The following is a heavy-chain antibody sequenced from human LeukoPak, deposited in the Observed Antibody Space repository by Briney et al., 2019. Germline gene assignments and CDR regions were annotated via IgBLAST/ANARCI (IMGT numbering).Heavy chain of an antibody. CDR2: INHSGST. CDR3: ARAGPPNYYDSSGYYCDY. CDR1: GGSFSGYY. D-gene: IGHD3-22*01. V-gene: IGHV4-34*01. J-gene: IGHJ4*02. Sequence: SETLSLTCAVYGGSFSGYYWSWIRQPPGKGLERIGEINHSGSTNYNPSLKSRVTISVDTSKNQFSLKLSSVTAADTAVYYCARAGPPNYYDSSGYYCDYWGQGTLVTVSS.